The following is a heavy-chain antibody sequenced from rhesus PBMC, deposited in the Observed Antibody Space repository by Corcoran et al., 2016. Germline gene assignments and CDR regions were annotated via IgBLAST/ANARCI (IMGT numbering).Heavy chain of an antibody. CDR1: GFTFSSYG. V-gene: IGHV3S5*01. Sequence: EVQLVETGGGLVQPGGSLKLSCAASGFTFSSYGMSWVRQSPGEGLEWVSAINSGGGSTNYADSVKGRFTISRDNSKNTLSLQMNSLRAEDTAVYYCAKSGYSYLGFDYWGQGVLVTVSS. J-gene: IGHJ4*01. D-gene: IGHD5-24*01. CDR2: INSGGGST. CDR3: AKSGYSYLGFDY.